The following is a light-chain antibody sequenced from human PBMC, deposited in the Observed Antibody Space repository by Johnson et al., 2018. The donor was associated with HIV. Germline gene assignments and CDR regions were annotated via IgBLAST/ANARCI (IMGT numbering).Light chain of an antibody. CDR3: GTWDSSLSAGV. CDR2: DNN. V-gene: IGLV1-51*01. J-gene: IGLJ1*01. CDR1: SSNIGNNF. Sequence: QSVLTQPPSVSAAPGQKVTISCSGSSSNIGNNFVSWYQQLPGTAPKLLIYDNNKRPSGIPDRFSGSKSGTSATLVITGLQTGDEAVYYCGTWDSSLSAGVFGTGTKVTVL.